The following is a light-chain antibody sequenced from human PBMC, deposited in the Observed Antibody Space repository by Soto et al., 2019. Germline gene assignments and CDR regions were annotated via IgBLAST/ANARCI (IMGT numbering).Light chain of an antibody. CDR1: SRDVGGYNY. V-gene: IGLV2-14*03. J-gene: IGLJ1*01. CDR2: DVR. CDR3: SSLTGSTTYV. Sequence: QSVLTQPASVSGSPGQSITISCTGTSRDVGGYNYVSWYQQHPGKAPKLLIYDVRSRPSGVSNRFSGSKSGNTASLTISGLQAEDEADYYCSSLTGSTTYVFGIGTKVTVL.